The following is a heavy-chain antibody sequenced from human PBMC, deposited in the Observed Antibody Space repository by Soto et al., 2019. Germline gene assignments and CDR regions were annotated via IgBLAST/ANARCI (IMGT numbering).Heavy chain of an antibody. CDR1: GYTFTGYY. Sequence: GASVKVSCKASGYTFTGYYMHWVRQAPGQGLEWMGWINPNSGGTNYAQKFQGWVTMTRDTSISTAYMELSRLRSDDTAVYYCARPYCSSTSCYVYLFDYWGQGTLVTVSS. CDR3: ARPYCSSTSCYVYLFDY. J-gene: IGHJ4*02. CDR2: INPNSGGT. V-gene: IGHV1-2*04. D-gene: IGHD2-2*01.